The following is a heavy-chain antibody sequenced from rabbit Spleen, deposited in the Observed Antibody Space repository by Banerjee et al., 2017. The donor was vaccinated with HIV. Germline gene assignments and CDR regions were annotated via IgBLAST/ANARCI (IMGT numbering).Heavy chain of an antibody. J-gene: IGHJ6*01. D-gene: IGHD6-1*01. CDR2: IAGSSSGFT. Sequence: QEQLVESGGGLVQPEGSLALTCRASGFSFSSSDYICWVRQAPGKGLEWISCIAGSSSGFTYSATWAKGRVTISKTSSTTVTLQMTSLTAADTATYFCARDTASSFSSYGMDLWGPGTLVTVS. V-gene: IGHV1S45*01. CDR1: GFSFSSSDY. CDR3: ARDTASSFSSYGMDL.